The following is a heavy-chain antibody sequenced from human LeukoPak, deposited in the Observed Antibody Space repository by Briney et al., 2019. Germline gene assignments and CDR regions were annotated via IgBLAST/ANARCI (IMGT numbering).Heavy chain of an antibody. J-gene: IGHJ4*02. CDR2: IYHSGST. CDR3: ARVGYGYYFDY. V-gene: IGHV4-38-2*02. CDR1: GYSISSGYY. Sequence: SETLSLTCTVSGYSISSGYYWGWIRQPPGKGLEWIGSIYHSGSTYYNPSLKSRVTISVDTSKNQFSLKLSSVTAADTAVYYCARVGYGYYFDYWGQGTPVTVSS. D-gene: IGHD5-18*01.